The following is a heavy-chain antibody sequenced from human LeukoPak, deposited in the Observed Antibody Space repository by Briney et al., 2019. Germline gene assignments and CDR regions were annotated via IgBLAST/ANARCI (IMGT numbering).Heavy chain of an antibody. CDR1: GGSISSSSYY. CDR2: IYYSGST. V-gene: IGHV4-61*05. Sequence: SETLSLTCTVSGGSISSSSYYWGWIRQPPGKGLEWIGYIYYSGSTNYNPSLKSRVTISVDTSKNQFSLKLSSVTAADTAVYYCARGRVGATGDYWGQGTLVTVSS. J-gene: IGHJ4*02. D-gene: IGHD1-26*01. CDR3: ARGRVGATGDY.